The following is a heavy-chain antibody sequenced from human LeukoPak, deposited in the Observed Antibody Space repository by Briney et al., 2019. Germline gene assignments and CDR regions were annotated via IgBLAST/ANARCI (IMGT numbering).Heavy chain of an antibody. CDR3: ARHSSQGTFDN. D-gene: IGHD1-1*01. J-gene: IGHJ4*02. Sequence: GGSLRLSCAASGFTFDDYAMHWVRHAPGKGLEWVSLISGDGGSTYYADSVKGRFTISRDTSRNTLYLQMNSLRAEDTAVYNCARHSSQGTFDNWGQGTLVTVSS. CDR1: GFTFDDYA. V-gene: IGHV3-43*02. CDR2: ISGDGGST.